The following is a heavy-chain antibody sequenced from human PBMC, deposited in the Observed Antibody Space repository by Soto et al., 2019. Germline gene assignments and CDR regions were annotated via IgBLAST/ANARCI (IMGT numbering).Heavy chain of an antibody. Sequence: ASVKVSCKASGYTFTSYGISWVRQAPGQGLEWMGWISAYNGNTNYAQKLQGRVTMTTDTSTSTAYMELRSLRSDDTAVYYCARAGLTIFGVVYYYYMDVRGKRTTVTVSS. D-gene: IGHD3-3*01. V-gene: IGHV1-18*01. CDR3: ARAGLTIFGVVYYYYMDV. CDR2: ISAYNGNT. CDR1: GYTFTSYG. J-gene: IGHJ6*03.